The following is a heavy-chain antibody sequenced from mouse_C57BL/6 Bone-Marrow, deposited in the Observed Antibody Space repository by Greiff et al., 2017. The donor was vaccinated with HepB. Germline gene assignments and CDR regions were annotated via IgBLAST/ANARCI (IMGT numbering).Heavy chain of an antibody. Sequence: EVKLMESGGGLVKPGGSLKLSCAASGFTFSDYGMHWVRQAPEKGLEWVAYISSGSSTIYYADTVKGRFTISRDNAKNTLFLQMTSLRSEDTAMYYCARLFTTVVGGDYWGQGTTLTVSS. V-gene: IGHV5-17*01. J-gene: IGHJ2*01. D-gene: IGHD1-1*01. CDR1: GFTFSDYG. CDR2: ISSGSSTI. CDR3: ARLFTTVVGGDY.